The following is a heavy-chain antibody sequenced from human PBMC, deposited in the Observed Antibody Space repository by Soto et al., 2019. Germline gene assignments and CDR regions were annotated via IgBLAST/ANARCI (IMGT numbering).Heavy chain of an antibody. Sequence: GESLKISCKGSGYSFTSYWISWVRQMPGKGLEWMGRIDPSDSYTNYSPSFQGHVTISADKSISTAYLQWSSLKASDTAMDYCARARDGPYYYYYYGMDVWGQGTTVTVSS. V-gene: IGHV5-10-1*01. CDR3: ARARDGPYYYYYYGMDV. CDR1: GYSFTSYW. J-gene: IGHJ6*02. CDR2: IDPSDSYT.